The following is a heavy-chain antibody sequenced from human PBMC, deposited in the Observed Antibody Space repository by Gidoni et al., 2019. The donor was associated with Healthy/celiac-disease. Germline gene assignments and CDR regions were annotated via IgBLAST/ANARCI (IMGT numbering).Heavy chain of an antibody. CDR2: IYHSGST. D-gene: IGHD3-10*01. CDR3: AREGGKKVPDY. J-gene: IGHJ4*02. Sequence: QVQLQESGPGLVKPSETLSLTCTVPGYSISSGYYWGWIRQPPGKGLEWIGSIYHSGSTYYNPSLKSRVTISVDTSKNQFSLKLSSVTAADTAVYYCAREGGKKVPDYWGQGTLVTVSS. CDR1: GYSISSGYY. V-gene: IGHV4-38-2*02.